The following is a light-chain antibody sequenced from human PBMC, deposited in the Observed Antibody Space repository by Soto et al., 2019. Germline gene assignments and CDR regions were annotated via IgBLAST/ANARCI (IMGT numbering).Light chain of an antibody. CDR1: SSDVGGYNY. CDR2: DVR. Sequence: QSVLTQPASVSGSPGQSITISCTGTSSDVGGYNYVSWYQQHPGKAPKLMIYDVRNRPSGVSNRFSGSKSVNTASLIISGLQAEDEADYYCSSYTSISTYVFGTGTKVTVL. V-gene: IGLV2-14*01. J-gene: IGLJ1*01. CDR3: SSYTSISTYV.